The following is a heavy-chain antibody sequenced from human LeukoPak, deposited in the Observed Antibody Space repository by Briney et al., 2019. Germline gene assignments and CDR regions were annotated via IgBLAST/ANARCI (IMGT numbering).Heavy chain of an antibody. Sequence: GGSLRLSCAASGFTFSSYEMNWVRQAPGKGLEWVSYISSSGSTIYYADSVEGRFTISRDNAKNSLYLQMNSLRAEDTAVYYCARDHPIAAAGPVDYWGQGTLVTVSS. J-gene: IGHJ4*02. D-gene: IGHD6-13*01. V-gene: IGHV3-48*03. CDR1: GFTFSSYE. CDR3: ARDHPIAAAGPVDY. CDR2: ISSSGSTI.